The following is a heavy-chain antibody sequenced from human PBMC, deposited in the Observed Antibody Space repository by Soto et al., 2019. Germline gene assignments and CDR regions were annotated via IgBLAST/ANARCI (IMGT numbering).Heavy chain of an antibody. V-gene: IGHV3-23*01. CDR2: ISGSGGGT. D-gene: IGHD3-22*01. CDR3: AKAQTYYYDSSGGPLYYYYGMDV. J-gene: IGHJ6*02. Sequence: EVQLLESGGGLVQPGGSLRLSCAASGFTFSSYAMSWVRQAPGKGLEWVSAISGSGGGTYYADSVKGRFTISRDNSKNTLYLQMNSLRAEDMAVYYCAKAQTYYYDSSGGPLYYYYGMDVWGQGTTVTVSS. CDR1: GFTFSSYA.